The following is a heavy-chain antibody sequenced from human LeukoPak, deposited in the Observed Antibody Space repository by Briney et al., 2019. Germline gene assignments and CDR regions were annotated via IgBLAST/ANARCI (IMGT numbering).Heavy chain of an antibody. J-gene: IGHJ6*03. Sequence: NPSETLSLTCTVSGGSISSSRYYWGWIRQPPGKGLEWIGNIYYSGSTYYNPSLKSQVTISVDTSKNQFSLKLSSVTAADTAVYYCARPYYYYYYMDVWGKGTTVTVSS. CDR1: GGSISSSRYY. CDR2: IYYSGST. CDR3: ARPYYYYYYMDV. V-gene: IGHV4-39*07.